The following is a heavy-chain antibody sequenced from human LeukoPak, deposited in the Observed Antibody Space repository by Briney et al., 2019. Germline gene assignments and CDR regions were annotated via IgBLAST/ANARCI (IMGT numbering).Heavy chain of an antibody. J-gene: IGHJ6*02. D-gene: IGHD3-22*01. Sequence: PGGSLRLSCAASGFTFSSYSMNWVRQAPGKGLEWVSYISSSSSTIYYADSVKGRFTISRDNAKNSLYLQMNSLRAEDTAVYYCARDGYYYDSSGYLAFYGMDVWGQGTTVIVSS. CDR2: ISSSSSTI. CDR3: ARDGYYYDSSGYLAFYGMDV. V-gene: IGHV3-48*01. CDR1: GFTFSSYS.